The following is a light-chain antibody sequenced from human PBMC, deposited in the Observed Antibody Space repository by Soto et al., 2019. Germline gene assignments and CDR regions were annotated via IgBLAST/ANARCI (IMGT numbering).Light chain of an antibody. CDR2: EVS. J-gene: IGLJ2*01. CDR1: SSDVGGYNY. CDR3: NSYKTNSTWV. Sequence: QSALTQPASVSGSPGQSITISCTGTSSDVGGYNYVSWYQQHPGKAPKLMISEVSNRPSGVSYRFSGSKSGNTASLTISGLQAEDEADYYCNSYKTNSTWVFGVGTQLTVL. V-gene: IGLV2-14*01.